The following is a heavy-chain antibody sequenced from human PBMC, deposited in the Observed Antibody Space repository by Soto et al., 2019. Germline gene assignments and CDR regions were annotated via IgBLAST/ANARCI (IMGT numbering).Heavy chain of an antibody. CDR1: GYKVSTWHNFTSYW. CDR3: ARRQWLVGGYYYGLDV. D-gene: IGHD6-19*01. CDR2: IYPGDSDT. Sequence: PGESLKISCMGSGYKVSTWHNFTSYWIAWVRQMPGEGLEWMGIIYPGDSDTRYSPSFQGQVTISADKSINSVYLQWSSLKASDTAVYYCARRQWLVGGYYYGLDVWGQGTTVTVSS. J-gene: IGHJ6*02. V-gene: IGHV5-51*01.